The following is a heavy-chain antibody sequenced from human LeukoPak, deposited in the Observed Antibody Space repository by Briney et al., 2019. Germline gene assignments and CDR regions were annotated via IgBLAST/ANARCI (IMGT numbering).Heavy chain of an antibody. Sequence: GASVKVSCKASGYIFRSYGISWARQAPGQGLEWMGWISAYNGNTNYAQKVQGRVTLTTDTSTATAYMEMRGLISDDTAVYYCARALSDDFWSFYQDYWGQGTLLIVSP. CDR2: ISAYNGNT. CDR3: ARALSDDFWSFYQDY. J-gene: IGHJ4*02. CDR1: GYIFRSYG. D-gene: IGHD3-3*01. V-gene: IGHV1-18*01.